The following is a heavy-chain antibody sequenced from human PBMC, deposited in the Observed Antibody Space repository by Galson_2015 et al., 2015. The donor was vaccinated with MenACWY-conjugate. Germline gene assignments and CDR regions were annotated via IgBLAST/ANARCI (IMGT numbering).Heavy chain of an antibody. CDR3: ATRLKNGAPH. CDR1: GDSISSTHW. J-gene: IGHJ4*02. V-gene: IGHV4/OR15-8*02. Sequence: SETLSLTCAVSGDSISSTHWWSWVRQPPGKGLEWIGEVSRSGTANNNPSLQSRVTISIDKSRNQLSLQMKSMTAADTAVYYCATRLKNGAPHWGQGTLVTVSS. D-gene: IGHD2-8*01. CDR2: VSRSGTA.